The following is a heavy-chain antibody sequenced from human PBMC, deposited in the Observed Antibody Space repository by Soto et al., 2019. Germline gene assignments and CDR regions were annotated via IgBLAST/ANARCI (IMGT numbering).Heavy chain of an antibody. D-gene: IGHD2-2*01. CDR2: IFYTGST. CDR1: GGSLSGYY. Sequence: QVQLQESGPGLVKPSETLSLTCTVSGGSLSGYYWSWIRQPPGKGLEGIGYIFYTGSTNYNPSLMSRVTMSVDPSRKQFSLKMSSVTAADTDVYYCARRCSSTGCYVYWGQGTLVTVSS. J-gene: IGHJ4*02. CDR3: ARRCSSTGCYVY. V-gene: IGHV4-59*08.